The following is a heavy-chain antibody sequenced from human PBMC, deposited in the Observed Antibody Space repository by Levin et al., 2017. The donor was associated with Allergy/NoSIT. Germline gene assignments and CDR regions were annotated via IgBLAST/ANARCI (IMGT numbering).Heavy chain of an antibody. J-gene: IGHJ4*02. D-gene: IGHD4-11*01. CDR1: GFTFSSYS. CDR3: ARSSKMTTVTNPVFDY. Sequence: GESLKISCAASGFTFSSYSMNWVRQAPGKGLEWVSSISSSSSYIYYADSVKGRFTISRDNAKNSLYLQMNSLRAEDTAVYYCARSSKMTTVTNPVFDYWGQGTLVTVSS. CDR2: ISSSSSYI. V-gene: IGHV3-21*01.